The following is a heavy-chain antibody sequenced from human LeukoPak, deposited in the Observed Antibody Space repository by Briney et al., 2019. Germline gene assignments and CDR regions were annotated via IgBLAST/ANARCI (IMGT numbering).Heavy chain of an antibody. V-gene: IGHV3-30*04. CDR1: GFTFSSYA. J-gene: IGHJ4*02. CDR3: ARVAYYYDSSGYYDY. CDR2: ISYDGGNK. Sequence: GRSLRLSCTASGFTFSSYAMHWVRQAPAKGVEWVAGISYDGGNKYYADSVKGRFTISRDNSKNTLYLQMTSPRAEDTAVYYCARVAYYYDSSGYYDYWGQGTLVTVSS. D-gene: IGHD3-22*01.